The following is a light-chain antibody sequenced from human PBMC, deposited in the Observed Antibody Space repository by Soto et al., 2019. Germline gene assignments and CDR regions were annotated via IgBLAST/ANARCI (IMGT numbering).Light chain of an antibody. V-gene: IGKV3D-15*01. CDR1: ETISRD. CDR2: GAF. CDR3: QQYNKMPLT. Sequence: IVMTQSPATLSVSPGEGATLSCRASETISRDLAWYQQKPGQSPRLLIFGAFTRSNCVQVRFSGSGSVSDFTLTVSSRQSEDVAVYFCQQYNKMPLTFGGGTRVEIK. J-gene: IGKJ4*01.